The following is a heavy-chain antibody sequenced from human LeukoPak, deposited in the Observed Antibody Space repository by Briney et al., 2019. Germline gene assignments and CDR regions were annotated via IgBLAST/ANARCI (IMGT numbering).Heavy chain of an antibody. CDR3: ARTTGIAVAGTLQKVFDY. V-gene: IGHV3-33*08. J-gene: IGHJ4*02. Sequence: GGSLRLSCAASGFTFSNYAMSWVRQAPGKGLEWVAVIWYDGSYKYYADSVKGRFTISRDNSKNTLYLQMNSLRAEDTAVYYCARTTGIAVAGTLQKVFDYWGQGTLVTVSS. D-gene: IGHD6-19*01. CDR1: GFTFSNYA. CDR2: IWYDGSYK.